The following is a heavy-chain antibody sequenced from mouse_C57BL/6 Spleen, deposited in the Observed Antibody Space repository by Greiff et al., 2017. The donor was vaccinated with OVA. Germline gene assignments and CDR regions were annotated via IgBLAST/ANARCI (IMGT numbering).Heavy chain of an antibody. V-gene: IGHV1-26*01. CDR3: ARQGSSPSWFAY. J-gene: IGHJ3*01. CDR1: GYTFTDYY. CDR2: INPNNGGT. Sequence: VQLKQSGPELVKPGASAKISCKASGYTFTDYYMNWVKQSQGKSLEWIGDINPNNGGTSYNQKFKGKATLTVDKSSSTAYMELRSLTSEDSAVYYCARQGSSPSWFAYWGQGTLVTVSA. D-gene: IGHD1-1*01.